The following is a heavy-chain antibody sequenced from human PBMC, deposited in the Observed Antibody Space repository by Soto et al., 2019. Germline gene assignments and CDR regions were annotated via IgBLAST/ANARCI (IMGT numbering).Heavy chain of an antibody. Sequence: PGESLKISCEGSGYSVSNFWITWVRQMPGQGLEWMGRIGPSDSYTKYSPSFQGHVTISADKSISTAYLQWSSLKTSDSAMYYCARWKLYCSGDSCYSGSMDVWGQGTTVTVSS. CDR2: IGPSDSYT. V-gene: IGHV5-10-1*01. CDR1: GYSVSNFW. D-gene: IGHD2-15*01. CDR3: ARWKLYCSGDSCYSGSMDV. J-gene: IGHJ6*02.